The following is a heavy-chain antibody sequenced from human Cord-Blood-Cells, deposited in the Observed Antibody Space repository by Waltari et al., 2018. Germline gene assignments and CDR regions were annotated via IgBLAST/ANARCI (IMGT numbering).Heavy chain of an antibody. CDR2: FDPEDGET. Sequence: QVQLVQSGAEVTKPGASVKVSCKVSGYTLTELSMHWVRQAPRKGLEWMGGFDPEDGETIYAQKFQGRVTMTEDTSTDTAYMELSSLRSEDTAVYYCAIPLQYPGAFDYWGQGTLVTVSS. D-gene: IGHD4-4*01. CDR3: AIPLQYPGAFDY. V-gene: IGHV1-24*01. CDR1: GYTLTELS. J-gene: IGHJ4*02.